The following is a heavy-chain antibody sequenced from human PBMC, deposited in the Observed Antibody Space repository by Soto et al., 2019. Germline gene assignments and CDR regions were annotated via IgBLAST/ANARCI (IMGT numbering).Heavy chain of an antibody. J-gene: IGHJ4*02. CDR2: ISGSGGST. CDR1: GFTFSSYA. CDR3: PKDLSGITIFRGVIGY. Sequence: HPGGSLRLSCAASGFTFSSYAMSWVRQAPGKGLEWVSAISGSGGSTYYADSVKGRFTISRDNSKNTLYLQMNSLRAEDTAVYYCPKDLSGITIFRGVIGYWGQGPLVTGSS. V-gene: IGHV3-23*01. D-gene: IGHD3-3*01.